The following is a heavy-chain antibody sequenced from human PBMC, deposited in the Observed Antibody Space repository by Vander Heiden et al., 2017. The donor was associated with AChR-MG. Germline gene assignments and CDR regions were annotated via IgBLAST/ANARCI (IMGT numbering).Heavy chain of an antibody. Sequence: VQPVQSGAEVKKPGSSVKVSCKASGGPFSSYAITWVRKAPGQGLEWMGGIIPIFGTANYAQKFQGRVTITADKSTSTAYMELSSLRSEDTAVYYCARELIGAERFGELSFYYYYGMDVWGQGTTVTVSS. CDR3: ARELIGAERFGELSFYYYYGMDV. CDR2: IIPIFGTA. V-gene: IGHV1-69*06. J-gene: IGHJ6*02. CDR1: GGPFSSYA. D-gene: IGHD3-10*01.